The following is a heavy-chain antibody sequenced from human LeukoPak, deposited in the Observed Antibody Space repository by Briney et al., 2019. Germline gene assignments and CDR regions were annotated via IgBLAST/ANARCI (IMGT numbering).Heavy chain of an antibody. V-gene: IGHV4-30-4*01. D-gene: IGHD4-11*01. CDR2: IYYSGST. CDR1: GGSISSGDYY. CDR3: ARDRLVTTPYYYYGMDV. Sequence: SETLSLTCTVSGGSISSGDYYWSWIRQPPGKGLEWIGYIYYSGSTYHNPSLKSRVTISVDTSKNQFSLKLSSVTAADTAVYYCARDRLVTTPYYYYGMDVWGQGTTVTVSS. J-gene: IGHJ6*02.